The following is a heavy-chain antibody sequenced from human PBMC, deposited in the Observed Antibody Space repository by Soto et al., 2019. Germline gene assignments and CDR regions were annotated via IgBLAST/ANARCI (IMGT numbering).Heavy chain of an antibody. D-gene: IGHD3-3*01. CDR3: ARGEGNPYYAYHFDT. CDR2: ISNSGIS. CDR1: GDSVTSVNYF. J-gene: IGHJ4*02. V-gene: IGHV4-61*01. Sequence: SETLSLTCAVSGDSVTSVNYFWTWIRQPPGGGLEWIGYISNSGISKYNPSLKSRVAMSQDTSKNQFSLNLHSVTAADTAVYFCARGEGNPYYAYHFDTWGQGALVTVSS.